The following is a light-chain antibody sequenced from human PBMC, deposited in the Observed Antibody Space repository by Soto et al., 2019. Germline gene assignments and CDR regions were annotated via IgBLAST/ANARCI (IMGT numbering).Light chain of an antibody. CDR1: QTISSS. J-gene: IGKJ3*01. Sequence: DIEMPQSPSSLSASVGDRVTITCRSSQTISSSLNWYHQKPGKAPKLLIYAVSNLQSGVPSRFSGIGAGTDFTLTISSLQPEDFATYYCQQNYNTHLTFGPGTKVDIK. V-gene: IGKV1-39*01. CDR3: QQNYNTHLT. CDR2: AVS.